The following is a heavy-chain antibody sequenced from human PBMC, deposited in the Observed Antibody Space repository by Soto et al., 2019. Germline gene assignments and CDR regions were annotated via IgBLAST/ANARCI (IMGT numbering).Heavy chain of an antibody. J-gene: IGHJ5*02. CDR1: GLTFSSYA. CDR2: ISGSGGST. Sequence: GSLRLSVAASGLTFSSYAMGWVRQAPGRGLEVVSAISGSGGSTYYADSVKGRFTISRDNSKNTLYLQMNSLRAEDTAVYYCAKEAISHEFWSGYSGSGYFDPWGQGTLVTVSS. CDR3: AKEAISHEFWSGYSGSGYFDP. D-gene: IGHD3-3*01. V-gene: IGHV3-23*01.